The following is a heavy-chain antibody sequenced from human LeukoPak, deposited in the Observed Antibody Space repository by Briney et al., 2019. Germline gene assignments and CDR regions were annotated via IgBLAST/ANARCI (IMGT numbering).Heavy chain of an antibody. CDR3: ARGSHSSGWWDYYYYMDV. CDR1: GYTFTSYD. V-gene: IGHV1-8*01. CDR2: MNPNSGNT. D-gene: IGHD6-19*01. Sequence: ASVKVSCKASGYTFTSYDINWVRQATGQGLEWMGWMNPNSGNTGYAQKFQGRVTMTRNTSISTAYMELSRLRSDDTAVYYCARGSHSSGWWDYYYYMDVWGKGTTVTISS. J-gene: IGHJ6*03.